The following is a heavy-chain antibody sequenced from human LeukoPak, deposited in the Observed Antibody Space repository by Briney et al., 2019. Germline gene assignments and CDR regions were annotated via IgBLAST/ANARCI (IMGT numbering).Heavy chain of an antibody. V-gene: IGHV4-34*01. Sequence: SETLSLTCAVYGGSFSGYDWSWIRQPPGKGLEWIGEINHSGSTNYNPSLKSRVTISVDTSKNQFSLKLSSVTAADTAVYYCATAPSSPRGWGQGTLVTVSS. CDR3: ATAPSSPRG. CDR1: GGSFSGYD. CDR2: INHSGST. D-gene: IGHD6-13*01. J-gene: IGHJ4*02.